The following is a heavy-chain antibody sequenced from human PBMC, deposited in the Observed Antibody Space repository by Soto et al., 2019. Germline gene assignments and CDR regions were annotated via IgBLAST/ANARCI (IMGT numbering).Heavy chain of an antibody. Sequence: SETLSLTCTVSVGSFTNSSYYWGWIRQSPGKGLEWIGSVYYRGRSYSKSSVKSRVTISVDTSKNRFSLSLNSVTASDTAVYFCVSQRTTVPTQAYFEYWGPGALVTVSS. CDR3: VSQRTTVPTQAYFEY. V-gene: IGHV4-39*01. J-gene: IGHJ4*02. D-gene: IGHD4-17*01. CDR2: VYYRGRS. CDR1: VGSFTNSSYY.